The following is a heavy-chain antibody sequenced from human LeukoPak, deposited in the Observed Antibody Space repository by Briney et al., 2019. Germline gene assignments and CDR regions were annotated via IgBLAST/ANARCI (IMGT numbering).Heavy chain of an antibody. CDR2: IYYSGSI. J-gene: IGHJ5*02. Sequence: SETLSLTCTVSGGSISSSSYYWGWIRQPPGKGLEWIGSIYYSGSIYYNPSLKSRVTISVDTSKNQFSLKLSSVTAADTAVYYCASEQYSTNWFDPWGQGTLVTVS. D-gene: IGHD6-6*01. CDR1: GGSISSSSYY. CDR3: ASEQYSTNWFDP. V-gene: IGHV4-39*01.